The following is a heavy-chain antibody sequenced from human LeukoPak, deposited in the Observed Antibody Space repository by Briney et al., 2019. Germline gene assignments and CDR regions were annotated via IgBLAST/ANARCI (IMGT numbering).Heavy chain of an antibody. Sequence: PSETLSLTCTVSGGSISSSSYYWGWIRQPPGKGLEWIGSIYYSGSTYYNPSLKSRVTISVDTSKNQFSLKLSSVTAADTAVYYCAGMVGYCSGGSCYPNWFDPWGQGTLVTVSS. CDR3: AGMVGYCSGGSCYPNWFDP. J-gene: IGHJ5*02. CDR2: IYYSGST. V-gene: IGHV4-39*07. D-gene: IGHD2-15*01. CDR1: GGSISSSSYY.